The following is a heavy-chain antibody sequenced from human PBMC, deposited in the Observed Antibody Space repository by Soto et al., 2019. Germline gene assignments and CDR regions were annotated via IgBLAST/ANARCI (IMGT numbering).Heavy chain of an antibody. J-gene: IGHJ6*02. CDR3: ARDSISMIVVVTQYYQYGMDV. D-gene: IGHD3-22*01. CDR2: TSGDNGNT. CDR1: GYTFTTYG. Sequence: EASVKVSCKASGYTFTTYGISWVRQAPGQGLEWMGWTSGDNGNTNYAQKFQGRVTMSTDTSTSTAYMELRSLRSDDTAVYYCARDSISMIVVVTQYYQYGMDVWGQGTTVTVSS. V-gene: IGHV1-18*01.